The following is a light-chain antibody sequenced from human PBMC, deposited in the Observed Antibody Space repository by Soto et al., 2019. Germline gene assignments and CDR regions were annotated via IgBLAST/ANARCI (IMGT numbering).Light chain of an antibody. J-gene: IGLJ1*01. Sequence: QSVLTQPRSVSGSPGQSVTISCTGTSSDVGGYKYVSWYQQHPGKAPKLMIYDVSERPSGVPDRFSGSKSGNMASLTISGLHAEDEADYYCCSYAGSPYVFGTGTKVTVL. CDR1: SSDVGGYKY. CDR3: CSYAGSPYV. CDR2: DVS. V-gene: IGLV2-11*01.